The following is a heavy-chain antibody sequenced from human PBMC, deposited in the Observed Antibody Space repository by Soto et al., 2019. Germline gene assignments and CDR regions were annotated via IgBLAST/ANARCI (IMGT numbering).Heavy chain of an antibody. J-gene: IGHJ4*02. CDR3: ARDLGYYSGGSCYLYYFDY. Sequence: EVQLVESGGGLVKPGGSLRLSCAASGFTFSSYSMNWVRQAPGKGLEWVSSISSSSSYIYYADSVKGRFTISRDNAKNSLYLQMNSLRAEDTAVYYCARDLGYYSGGSCYLYYFDYWGQGTLVTVSS. V-gene: IGHV3-21*01. CDR2: ISSSSSYI. D-gene: IGHD2-15*01. CDR1: GFTFSSYS.